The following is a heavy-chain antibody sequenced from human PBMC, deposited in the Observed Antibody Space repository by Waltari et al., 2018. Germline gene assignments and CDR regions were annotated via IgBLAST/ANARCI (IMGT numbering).Heavy chain of an antibody. Sequence: QVRLVQSGAEVKKPGSSVKVSCKAFGGSFSSYSINWVRQAPGKGLGWMGGLYPEGVETIYEQKFQGRVTMTEDTSTDTAYMELSSLRSEDTAVDYWATGSIFGVVIIDYWGQGTLVTVSS. CDR3: ATGSIFGVVIIDY. D-gene: IGHD3-3*01. J-gene: IGHJ4*02. V-gene: IGHV1-24*01. CDR1: GGSFSSYS. CDR2: LYPEGVET.